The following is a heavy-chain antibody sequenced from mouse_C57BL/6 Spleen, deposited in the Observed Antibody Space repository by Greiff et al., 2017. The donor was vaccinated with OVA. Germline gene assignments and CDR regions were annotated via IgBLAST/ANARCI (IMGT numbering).Heavy chain of an antibody. CDR2: INPNNGGT. Sequence: EVQLQQSGPELVKPGASVKISCKASGYTFTDYYMNWVKQSHGKSLEWIGDINPNNGGTSYNQKFKGKATLTVDKSSSTAYMELRSLTSEDSAVYYCARETTVVDFDYWGQGTTLTVSS. V-gene: IGHV1-26*01. J-gene: IGHJ2*01. CDR3: ARETTVVDFDY. CDR1: GYTFTDYY. D-gene: IGHD1-1*01.